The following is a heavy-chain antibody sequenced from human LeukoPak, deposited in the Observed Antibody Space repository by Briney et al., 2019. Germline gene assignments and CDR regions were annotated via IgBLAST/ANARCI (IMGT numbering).Heavy chain of an antibody. Sequence: PGGSLRLSCAASGFTFSSYWMSWVRQAPGKGLKWVANIKQDGSEKYYVDSVKGRFTISRDNAKNSLYLQMNSLRAEDTAVYYCARDVSAALYYYGSGRGPGAFDIWGQGTMVTVSS. D-gene: IGHD3-10*01. V-gene: IGHV3-7*01. CDR1: GFTFSSYW. J-gene: IGHJ3*02. CDR3: ARDVSAALYYYGSGRGPGAFDI. CDR2: IKQDGSEK.